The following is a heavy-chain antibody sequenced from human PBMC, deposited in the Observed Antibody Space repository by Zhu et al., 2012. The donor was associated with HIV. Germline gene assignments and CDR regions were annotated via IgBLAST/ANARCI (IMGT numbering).Heavy chain of an antibody. J-gene: IGHJ4*02. D-gene: IGHD2-15*01. V-gene: IGHV3-23*01. CDR2: IGDNAIRT. CDR3: AKYYISDIYYRFTYDY. CDR1: GFTFDTYA. Sequence: EVQLLESGGGLVQPGGSLRLSCAASGFTFDTYAMSWVRQAPGKGLEWVSSIGDNAIRTLYADSVKGRFTISRDNSKNTLYLQMNSLRAGDTAVYYCAKYYISDIYYRFTYDYRGQGTLVTVSS.